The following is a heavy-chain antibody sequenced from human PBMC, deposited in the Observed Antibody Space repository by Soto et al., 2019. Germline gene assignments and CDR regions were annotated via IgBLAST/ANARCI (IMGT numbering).Heavy chain of an antibody. D-gene: IGHD3-16*01. V-gene: IGHV1-69*02. CDR3: AKSLVFVDHAYMDV. CDR2: VIPIQGKA. Sequence: QVQLVQSGAEVKKPGSSVRVSCEASGDSLTSYIFTWVRQAPGHGLEWMGRVIPIQGKADYALKIQDRVTITADKSTNTVYMGLGSPRPEDTALYYCAKSLVFVDHAYMDVWGKGTTVTVSS. CDR1: GDSLTSYI. J-gene: IGHJ6*03.